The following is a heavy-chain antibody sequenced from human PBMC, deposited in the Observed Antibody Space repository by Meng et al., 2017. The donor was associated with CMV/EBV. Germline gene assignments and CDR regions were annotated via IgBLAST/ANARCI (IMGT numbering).Heavy chain of an antibody. D-gene: IGHD3-22*01. Sequence: SFAASGFPVTSNYMSWVRQAPGKGLEWVSVIYIGGTTYYADSVKGRFTISRDNSKNTLFLQMNSLRGEDTAVYYCARGDDDNNGPNYWGQGTLVTVSS. CDR1: GFPVTSNY. CDR3: ARGDDDNNGPNY. CDR2: IYIGGTT. V-gene: IGHV3-53*01. J-gene: IGHJ4*02.